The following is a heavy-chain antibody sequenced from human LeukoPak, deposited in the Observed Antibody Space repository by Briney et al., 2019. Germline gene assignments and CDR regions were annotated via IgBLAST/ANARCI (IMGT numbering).Heavy chain of an antibody. CDR2: ICYDGGNK. CDR3: AEAGWPDIMAGDADY. Sequence: GGSVRVSCAASGFTFSSYGMNWVRQAPGKGLEWVGGICYDGGNKYYADSVKGRFTISRDNSKNTLYLQMNSLRAEDTAVYCCAEAGWPDIMAGDADYWGQGTLVTVSS. D-gene: IGHD3-9*01. J-gene: IGHJ4*02. CDR1: GFTFSSYG. V-gene: IGHV3-33*06.